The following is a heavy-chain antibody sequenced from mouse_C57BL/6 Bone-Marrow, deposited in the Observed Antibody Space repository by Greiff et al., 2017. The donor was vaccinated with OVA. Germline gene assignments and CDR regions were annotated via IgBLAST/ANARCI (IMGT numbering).Heavy chain of an antibody. Sequence: QVQLQQSGAELVRPGTSVKVSCKASGYAFTNYLIEWVKQRPGQGLEWIGVINPGSGGTNYNEKFKGKATLTADKSSSTAYMQLSSLTSEDSAVYFCARLITTVVDGYFDVWGTGATVTVSS. J-gene: IGHJ1*03. CDR1: GYAFTNYL. V-gene: IGHV1-54*01. CDR3: ARLITTVVDGYFDV. D-gene: IGHD1-1*01. CDR2: INPGSGGT.